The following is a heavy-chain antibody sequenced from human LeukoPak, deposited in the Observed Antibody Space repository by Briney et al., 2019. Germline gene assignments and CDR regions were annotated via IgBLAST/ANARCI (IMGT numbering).Heavy chain of an antibody. CDR3: AREGGLYSSSWGYFDY. CDR1: GFTFSSYA. D-gene: IGHD6-13*01. CDR2: VSYDGSNK. V-gene: IGHV3-30-3*01. Sequence: GRSLRLSCAASGFTFSSYATHWVRQAPGKGLEWVAVVSYDGSNKYYTDSVKGRFTISRDSSKNTLYLQMNSLRAEDTAVYYCAREGGLYSSSWGYFDYWGQGTLVTVSS. J-gene: IGHJ4*02.